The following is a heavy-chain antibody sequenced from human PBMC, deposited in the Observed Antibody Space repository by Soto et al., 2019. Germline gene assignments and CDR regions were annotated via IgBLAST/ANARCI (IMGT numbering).Heavy chain of an antibody. Sequence: GGSLRLACAASGFTFSSYSMNWVRQAPGKGLEWVSSISSSSSYIYYADSVKGRFTISRDNAKNSLYLQMNSLRAEDTAVYYTARADISSSWVHFTFDHWGYGTVVA. V-gene: IGHV3-21*01. D-gene: IGHD6-13*01. CDR1: GFTFSSYS. J-gene: IGHJ4*01. CDR3: ARADISSSWVHFTFDH. CDR2: ISSSSSYI.